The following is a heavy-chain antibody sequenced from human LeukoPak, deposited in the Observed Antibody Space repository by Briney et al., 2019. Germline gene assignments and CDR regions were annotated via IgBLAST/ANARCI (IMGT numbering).Heavy chain of an antibody. D-gene: IGHD3-3*01. V-gene: IGHV1-18*01. CDR2: ISAYNGNT. CDR3: ARGCYDFWSGYYSNYYYYMDV. J-gene: IGHJ6*03. CDR1: GYTFTSYG. Sequence: ASVKVSCKASGYTFTSYGISWVRQAPGQGLESMGWISAYNGNTNYAQKLQGRVTMTTDTSTSTAYMELGSLRSDDTAVYYCARGCYDFWSGYYSNYYYYMDVWGKGTTVTVSS.